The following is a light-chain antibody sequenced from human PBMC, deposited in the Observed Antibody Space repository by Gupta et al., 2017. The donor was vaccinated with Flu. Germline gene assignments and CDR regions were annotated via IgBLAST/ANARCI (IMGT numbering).Light chain of an antibody. CDR3: HSADSPSTSVI. CDR2: PDT. V-gene: IGLV3-25*03. J-gene: IGLJ2*01. Sequence: GQTARITCSGDALPKPYVSWYQPTPCQAPVVLIYPDTERPSGIPARFSGSSSGAVVALTISVVPAEDEADYSFHSADSPSTSVIFGGVTKLT. CDR1: ALPKPY.